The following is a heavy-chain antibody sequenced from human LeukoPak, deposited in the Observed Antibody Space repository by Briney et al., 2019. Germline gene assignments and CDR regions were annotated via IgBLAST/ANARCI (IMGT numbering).Heavy chain of an antibody. J-gene: IGHJ4*02. Sequence: SETLSLTCAVYGGSFSGYYWSWIRQPPGKGLEWIGEINHSGSTNYNPSLKSRVTISVDTSKNQFSLKLSSVTAADTAVYYCARTSGPFDWLLYFDYWGQGTLVTVSS. CDR1: GGSFSGYY. D-gene: IGHD3-9*01. CDR2: INHSGST. V-gene: IGHV4-34*01. CDR3: ARTSGPFDWLLYFDY.